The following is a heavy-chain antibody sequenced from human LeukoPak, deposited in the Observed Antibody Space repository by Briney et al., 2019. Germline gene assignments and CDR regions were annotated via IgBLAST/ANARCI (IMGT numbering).Heavy chain of an antibody. CDR2: ISSSSYI. Sequence: GSLRLSCAASGFTFSSYSMNWVRQAPGKGLEWVSSISSSSYIYYADSVKGRFTISRDNAKNSLYLQMNSLRAEDTAVYYCARDPHCSSTSCYNPYYYYYYYMDVWGKGTTVTVSS. CDR3: ARDPHCSSTSCYNPYYYYYYYMDV. J-gene: IGHJ6*03. V-gene: IGHV3-21*01. CDR1: GFTFSSYS. D-gene: IGHD2-2*02.